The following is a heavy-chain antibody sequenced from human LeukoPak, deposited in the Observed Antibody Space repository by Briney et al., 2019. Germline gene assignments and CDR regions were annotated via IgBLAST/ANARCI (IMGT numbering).Heavy chain of an antibody. CDR2: INTDGSST. CDR3: ASLGDCSSTSCVDY. Sequence: GGSLRLSCAASGFTFSSYWMHWVRQALGKGLVWVSRINTDGSSTSYADSVKGRFTISRDNAKNTLYLQMNSLRAEDTAVYYCASLGDCSSTSCVDYWGQGTLVTVSS. J-gene: IGHJ4*02. D-gene: IGHD2-2*01. V-gene: IGHV3-74*01. CDR1: GFTFSSYW.